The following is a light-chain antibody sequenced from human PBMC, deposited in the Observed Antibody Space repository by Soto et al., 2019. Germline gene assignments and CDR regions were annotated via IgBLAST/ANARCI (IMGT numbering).Light chain of an antibody. Sequence: QSALTQPASVSGSPGQSITISCTGTSSDVGSYNLVSWYQQHPGKAPKLMIYEGSKRPSGVSNRFSGSKSGNTASLTISGLQAEDEADYYCYSYAGSSTLYVFGTGTQLTVL. CDR3: YSYAGSSTLYV. CDR2: EGS. V-gene: IGLV2-23*01. J-gene: IGLJ1*01. CDR1: SSDVGSYNL.